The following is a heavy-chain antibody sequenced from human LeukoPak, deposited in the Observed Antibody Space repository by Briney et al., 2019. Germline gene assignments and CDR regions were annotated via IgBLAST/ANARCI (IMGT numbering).Heavy chain of an antibody. CDR2: INHSGST. D-gene: IGHD3-10*01. V-gene: IGHV4-34*01. J-gene: IGHJ6*02. CDR3: ASLYGSPGRRTYGMDV. CDR1: GGSFSGYY. Sequence: SETLSLTCAVYGGSFSGYYWSWIRQPPGKGLEWIGEINHSGSTNYNPSLKSRVTISVDTSKNQFSLKLSSVTAADTAVYYCASLYGSPGRRTYGMDVWGQGTTVTVSS.